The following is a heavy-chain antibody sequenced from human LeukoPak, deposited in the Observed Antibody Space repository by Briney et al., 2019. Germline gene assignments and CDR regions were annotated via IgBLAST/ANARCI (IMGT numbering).Heavy chain of an antibody. CDR2: INHSGST. V-gene: IGHV4-34*01. CDR1: GGSFSGDY. J-gene: IGHJ2*01. D-gene: IGHD3-9*01. Sequence: SLTCAXYGGSFSGDYWSWIRQPPGKGLEGLGEINHSGSTNYNPSLKSRVTITVEKYKNKFSLKLSSVTAADPAVYSCARGRYDILTRYSYRYFDLWGRGTLVTVSS. CDR3: ARGRYDILTRYSYRYFDL.